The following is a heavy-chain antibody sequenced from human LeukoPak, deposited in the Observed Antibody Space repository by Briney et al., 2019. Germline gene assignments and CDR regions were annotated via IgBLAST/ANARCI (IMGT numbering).Heavy chain of an antibody. CDR3: ARDRYYYDCSGAPDY. CDR1: GYTFTSYG. D-gene: IGHD3-22*01. Sequence: ASVKVSCKASGYTFTSYGISWVRQAPGQGLEWMGWISAYNGNTNYAQKLQGRVTMTTDTSTSTTYMELRSLRADDTAVYYCARDRYYYDCSGAPDYWGQGTLVTVSS. V-gene: IGHV1-18*01. CDR2: ISAYNGNT. J-gene: IGHJ4*02.